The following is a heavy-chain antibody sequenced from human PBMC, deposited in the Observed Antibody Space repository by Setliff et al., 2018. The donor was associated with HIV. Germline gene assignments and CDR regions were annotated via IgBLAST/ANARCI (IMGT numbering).Heavy chain of an antibody. CDR1: GFTFSDYY. J-gene: IGHJ4*02. CDR3: AKEHYERSGFSN. Sequence: GGSLRLSCAASGFTFSDYYMSWIRQAPGKGLEWVAFIRDDGHYKYYSEFAKGRFTISRDNSKNTLHLQMNSLRAEDTAVYYCAKEHYERSGFSNWGQGTLVTVSS. D-gene: IGHD3-22*01. V-gene: IGHV3-30*02. CDR2: IRDDGHYK.